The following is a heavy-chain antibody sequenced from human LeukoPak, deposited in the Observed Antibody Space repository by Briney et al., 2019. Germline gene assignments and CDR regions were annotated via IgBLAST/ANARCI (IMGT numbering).Heavy chain of an antibody. D-gene: IGHD3-9*01. Sequence: GGSLRLSCAASGSTFSDYYMSWVRQAPGKGLEWVSAISGSGGSTYYADSVKGRFTISRDNSKNTLYLQMNSLRAEDTAVYYCAKAVRPLYNYDILTGYYNGDAFDIWGQGTMVTVSS. V-gene: IGHV3-23*01. CDR3: AKAVRPLYNYDILTGYYNGDAFDI. CDR1: GSTFSDYY. CDR2: ISGSGGST. J-gene: IGHJ3*02.